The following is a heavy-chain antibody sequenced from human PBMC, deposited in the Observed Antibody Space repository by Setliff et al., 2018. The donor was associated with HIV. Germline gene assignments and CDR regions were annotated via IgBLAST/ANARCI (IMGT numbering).Heavy chain of an antibody. CDR1: GASFSSSNSY. CDR3: ARENGRTNYYYYYGLDV. Sequence: SETLSLTCAVYGASFSSSNSYWGWIRQPPGKRLEWLGSIYQSGSTSYNPSLSSRLTISVDTSKNHVSLKLSSVTAADTAVYYCARENGRTNYYYYYGLDVWGQGTTVTVSS. CDR2: IYQSGST. V-gene: IGHV4-39*02. J-gene: IGHJ6*02.